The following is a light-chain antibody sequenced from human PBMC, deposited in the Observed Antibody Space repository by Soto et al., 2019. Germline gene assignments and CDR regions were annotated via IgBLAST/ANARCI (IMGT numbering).Light chain of an antibody. CDR1: QSVTSN. CDR3: QQFSSYPLT. V-gene: IGKV3-15*01. J-gene: IGKJ4*01. CDR2: GAS. Sequence: EIVMTQSPATLSVSPGERATLSCRASQSVTSNLAWYQQKPGQAPRLLIYGASTRATGIPARFSGSGSGTEFTLTISSLQSEDFAVYYCQQFSSYPLTFGGGTTVDIK.